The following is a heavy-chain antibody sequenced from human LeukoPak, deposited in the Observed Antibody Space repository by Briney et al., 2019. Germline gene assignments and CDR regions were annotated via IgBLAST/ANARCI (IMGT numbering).Heavy chain of an antibody. CDR1: GYIFTNYG. CDR3: ARGQGYCSGGSCRRFGY. Sequence: ASVKVSCKASGYIFTNYGISWVRQAPGQGLEWMGWMNPNSGNTGYAQKFQGRVTITRNTSISTAYMELSSLRSEDTAVYYCARGQGYCSGGSCRRFGYWGQGTLVTVSS. CDR2: MNPNSGNT. V-gene: IGHV1-8*03. D-gene: IGHD2-15*01. J-gene: IGHJ4*02.